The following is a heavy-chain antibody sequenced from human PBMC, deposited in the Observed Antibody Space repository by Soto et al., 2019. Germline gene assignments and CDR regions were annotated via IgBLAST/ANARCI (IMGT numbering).Heavy chain of an antibody. J-gene: IGHJ1*01. CDR3: FGTGTTDDF. Sequence: VQLQGSGPGLLKPSQTLSLTCTVSGASVNTGDYYWSYIRQPPGKGLEWLGYIFYSGDTYYNPSLKSRATISLNTSRDQFSLTLTSVTYADPALYYCFGTGTTDDFWGQGTLVTVSS. CDR2: IFYSGDT. CDR1: GASVNTGDYY. V-gene: IGHV4-30-4*01. D-gene: IGHD1-7*01.